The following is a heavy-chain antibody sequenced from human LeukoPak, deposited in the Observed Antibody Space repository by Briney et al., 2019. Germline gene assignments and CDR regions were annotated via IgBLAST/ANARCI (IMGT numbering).Heavy chain of an antibody. CDR1: GFTFSSYA. CDR2: ISGSGGST. J-gene: IGHJ3*02. D-gene: IGHD3-16*02. V-gene: IGHV3-23*01. Sequence: GRSLRLSCAASGFTFSSYAMSWVRQAPGKGLEWASAISGSGGSTYYADSVKGRFTISGDNSKNTLYLQMNSLRAEDTAVYYCANHESYYDYVWGSYPIDIWGQGTVVTVSS. CDR3: ANHESYYDYVWGSYPIDI.